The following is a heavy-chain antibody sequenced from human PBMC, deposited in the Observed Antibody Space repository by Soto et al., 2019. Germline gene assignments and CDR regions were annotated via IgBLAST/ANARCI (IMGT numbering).Heavy chain of an antibody. D-gene: IGHD6-13*01. CDR2: ISAYNGNT. CDR1: GYTFTSYG. J-gene: IGHJ5*02. Sequence: QVQLVQSGAEVKKPGASVKVSCKASGYTFTSYGISWVRQAPGQGLEWMGWISAYNGNTNYAQKLQGRVTMTKDTSTSTANMELRSLRSDDTAVYYCARTVFSIAAAGTGWFDPWGQGTLVTVSS. V-gene: IGHV1-18*01. CDR3: ARTVFSIAAAGTGWFDP.